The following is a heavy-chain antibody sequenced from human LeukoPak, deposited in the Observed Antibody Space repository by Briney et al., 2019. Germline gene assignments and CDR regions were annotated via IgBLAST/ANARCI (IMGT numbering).Heavy chain of an antibody. CDR2: IIPIFGTA. J-gene: IGHJ4*02. CDR1: GGTFSSYA. V-gene: IGHV1-69*05. Sequence: ASVKVSCKASGGTFSSYAISWVRQAPGQGLEWMGGIIPIFGTANYAQKLQGRVTMTTDTSTSTAYMELRSLRSDDTAVYYCARDRVAGSYWTDYWGQGTLVTVSS. CDR3: ARDRVAGSYWTDY. D-gene: IGHD1-26*01.